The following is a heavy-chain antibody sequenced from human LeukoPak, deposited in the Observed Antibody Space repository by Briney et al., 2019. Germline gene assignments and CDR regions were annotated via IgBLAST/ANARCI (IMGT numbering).Heavy chain of an antibody. V-gene: IGHV3-33*06. CDR3: AKDTAIQFLEPAF. J-gene: IGHJ4*02. D-gene: IGHD3-3*01. Sequence: RLSCAASGFTFNTHGMQWGRQAAGKGVEWVAAIWFDGSVKHYSHAVKGRFTISRDNSLDTLYLQLNSLRVEDTAMYYCAKDTAIQFLEPAFWGQGTLVAVSS. CDR2: IWFDGSVK. CDR1: GFTFNTHG.